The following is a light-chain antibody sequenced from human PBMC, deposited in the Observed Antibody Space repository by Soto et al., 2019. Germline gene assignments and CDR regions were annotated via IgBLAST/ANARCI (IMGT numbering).Light chain of an antibody. CDR2: DNS. J-gene: IGLJ2*01. CDR3: GTWDNSLTSVL. V-gene: IGLV1-51*01. Sequence: QSVLTQPPSVSAAPGQKVTISCSGTSSNIGNHNVSWYQQLPGTAPKLLIYDNSKRPSGIPDRFSGSKSGTSATLGITRLQTGDEADYHCGTWDNSLTSVLFGGGTKLTVL. CDR1: SSNIGNHN.